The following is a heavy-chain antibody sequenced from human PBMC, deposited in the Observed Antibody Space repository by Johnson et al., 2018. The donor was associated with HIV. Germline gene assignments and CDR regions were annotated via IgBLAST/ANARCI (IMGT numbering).Heavy chain of an antibody. D-gene: IGHD7-27*01. CDR2: ISSSGSTI. V-gene: IGHV3-11*01. CDR1: GFTFSDYY. CDR3: ARVLTGVFTSGFFGALDI. J-gene: IGHJ3*02. Sequence: QVQLVESGGGLVKPGGSLRLSCAASGFTFSDYYMSWIRQAPGKGLEWVSYISSSGSTIYYADSVKGRFTISRDNAKTSLYLQMNSLRTEDTALFYCARVLTGVFTSGFFGALDIWGQGTMVTVSS.